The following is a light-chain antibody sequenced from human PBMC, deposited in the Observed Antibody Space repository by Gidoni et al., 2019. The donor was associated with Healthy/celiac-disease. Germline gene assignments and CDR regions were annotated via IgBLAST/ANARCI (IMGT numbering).Light chain of an antibody. CDR1: SLRSYY. CDR2: GKN. CDR3: NSRDSSGNHLR. J-gene: IGLJ3*02. V-gene: IGLV3-19*01. Sequence: SSELTPDPAVSVALGQTVRITCQGDSLRSYYASWYQQKPGQAPVLVIYGKNNRPSGIPDRCSGYSSGNTASLTITGAQAEDEADYYCNSRDSSGNHLRFGGGTKLTVL.